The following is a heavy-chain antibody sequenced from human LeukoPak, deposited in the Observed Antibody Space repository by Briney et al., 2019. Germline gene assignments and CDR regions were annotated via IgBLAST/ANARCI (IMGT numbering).Heavy chain of an antibody. Sequence: TSETLSLTCTVSGGSISTYSWTWVRQSPGKGGEWIGSVVTTTTNYSPALRSRVAVSVYTSKNQFSLRLESVATADTAVYYCARDTTVASGMQFWGQGALVTVSS. D-gene: IGHD6-19*01. CDR1: GGSISTYS. CDR2: VVTTTT. CDR3: ARDTTVASGMQF. V-gene: IGHV4-4*07. J-gene: IGHJ4*02.